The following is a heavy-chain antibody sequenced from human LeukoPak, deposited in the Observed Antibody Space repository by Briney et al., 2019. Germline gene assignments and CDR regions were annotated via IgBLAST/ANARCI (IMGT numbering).Heavy chain of an antibody. D-gene: IGHD6-13*01. CDR3: ARSEQLGAFDI. CDR1: GGSISSYY. Sequence: SETLSLTCTVSGGSISSYYWSWIRQPPGKGLEWIGYIYYSGSTNYSPSLKSRVTISVDTSKNQFSLKLSSVTAADTAVYYCARSEQLGAFDIWGQGTMVTVSS. J-gene: IGHJ3*02. V-gene: IGHV4-59*01. CDR2: IYYSGST.